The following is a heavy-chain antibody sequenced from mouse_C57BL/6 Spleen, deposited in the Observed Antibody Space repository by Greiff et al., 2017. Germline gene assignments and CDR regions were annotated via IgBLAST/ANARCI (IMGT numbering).Heavy chain of an antibody. D-gene: IGHD4-1*02. V-gene: IGHV1-82*01. CDR3: ARNPQLGYFDY. CDR2: IYPGDGDT. CDR1: GYAFSSSW. Sequence: QVQLKESGPELVKPGASVKISCKASGYAFSSSWMNWVKQRPGKGLEWIGRIYPGDGDTNYNGKFKGKATLTADKSSSTAYMQLSSLTSEDSAVYFCARNPQLGYFDYWGQGTTLTVSS. J-gene: IGHJ2*01.